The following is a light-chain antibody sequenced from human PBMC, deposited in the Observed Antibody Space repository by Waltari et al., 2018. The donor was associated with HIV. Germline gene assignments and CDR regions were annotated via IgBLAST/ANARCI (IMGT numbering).Light chain of an antibody. Sequence: QSVLTQSPSASGTPGQRVPISCSGSISNIGGTTVSWYQHLPGTAPKLLIYSNNQRPSGVPDRFSGSKSGTSASLAISGLQSEDEADYYCAAWDANLNGRLFGGGTKLTVL. V-gene: IGLV1-44*01. J-gene: IGLJ2*01. CDR2: SNN. CDR3: AAWDANLNGRL. CDR1: ISNIGGTT.